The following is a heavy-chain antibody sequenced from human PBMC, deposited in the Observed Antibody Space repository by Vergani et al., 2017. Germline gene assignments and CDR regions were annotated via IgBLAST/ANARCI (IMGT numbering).Heavy chain of an antibody. V-gene: IGHV3-13*05. CDR2: IGTAGDP. Sequence: EVQLVESGGGLVQPGGSLRLSCAASGFTFSSYDMHWVRQATGKGLEWVSAIGTAGDPYYPGSVKGRFTISRENAKNSLYLQMNSLRAGDTAVYYCARGEWVFGVVKGGMDVWGQGTTVTVSS. CDR3: ARGEWVFGVVKGGMDV. D-gene: IGHD3-3*01. CDR1: GFTFSSYD. J-gene: IGHJ6*02.